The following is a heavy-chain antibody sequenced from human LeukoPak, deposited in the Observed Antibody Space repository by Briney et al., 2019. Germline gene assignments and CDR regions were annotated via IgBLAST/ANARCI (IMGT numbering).Heavy chain of an antibody. J-gene: IGHJ4*02. V-gene: IGHV3-9*01. CDR3: AKAHGYSYGQADFDY. Sequence: GGSLRLSCAASGFTFDDYAMHWVRQAPGKGLEWVSGISWNSGSIGYADSVKGRFTISRDNAKNSLYLQMNSLRAEDTALYYCAKAHGYSYGQADFDYWGQGTLVTVSS. CDR2: ISWNSGSI. CDR1: GFTFDDYA. D-gene: IGHD5-18*01.